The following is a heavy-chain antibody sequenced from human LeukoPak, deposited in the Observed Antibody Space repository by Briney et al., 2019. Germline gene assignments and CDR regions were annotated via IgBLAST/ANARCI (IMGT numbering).Heavy chain of an antibody. CDR2: ISSSSSYI. CDR1: GFNFSNYG. V-gene: IGHV3-21*01. CDR3: AELGITMIGGV. J-gene: IGHJ6*04. Sequence: GGSLRLSCAASGFNFSNYGMTWVRQAPGKGLEWVSSISSSSSYIYYADSVKGRFTISRDNAKNSLYLQMNSLRAEDTAVYYCAELGITMIGGVWGKGTTVTISS. D-gene: IGHD3-10*02.